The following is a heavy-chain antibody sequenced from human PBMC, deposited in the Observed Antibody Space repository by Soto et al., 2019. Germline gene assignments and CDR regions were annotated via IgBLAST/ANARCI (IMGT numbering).Heavy chain of an antibody. Sequence: QVQLQQWGAGLLKPSETLSLTCDVYGGSFGGYFWSWIRQPPGKGLEWIGEINHGGITNYNPSLKRRITISVDTSKNQFSLKLSSVTAADAAGYYCARQGAVTVMFYYHGMDVWGQGTSVTVSS. CDR2: INHGGIT. CDR1: GGSFGGYF. CDR3: ARQGAVTVMFYYHGMDV. J-gene: IGHJ6*02. V-gene: IGHV4-34*02. D-gene: IGHD2-21*02.